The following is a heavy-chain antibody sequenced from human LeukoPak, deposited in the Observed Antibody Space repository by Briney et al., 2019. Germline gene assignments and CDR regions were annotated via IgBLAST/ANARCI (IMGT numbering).Heavy chain of an antibody. CDR1: GFTFDDYG. CDR2: INWNGGST. D-gene: IGHD3-22*01. CDR3: ARGNYDGSGYYRGAFDI. J-gene: IGHJ3*02. V-gene: IGHV3-20*04. Sequence: PGGSLRLSCAASGFTFDDYGMSWVRQAPGKGLEWVSGINWNGGSTGYADSVKGRFTISRDNAKNSLYLQMNSLRAEDTALYYCARGNYDGSGYYRGAFDIWGQGTMVTVSS.